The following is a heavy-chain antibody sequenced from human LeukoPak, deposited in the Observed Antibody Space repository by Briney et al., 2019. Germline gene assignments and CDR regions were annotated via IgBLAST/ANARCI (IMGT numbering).Heavy chain of an antibody. CDR3: ASAEHCSSTSCYGFDP. CDR2: IIPIFGTA. Sequence: GSSVKVSCKASGGTFSSYAISWVRQAPGQGLEWMGGIIPIFGTANYAQKFQGRVTITADESTSTAYMELSSLRSEDTAVNYCASAEHCSSTSCYGFDPWGQGTLVTVSS. V-gene: IGHV1-69*01. J-gene: IGHJ5*02. CDR1: GGTFSSYA. D-gene: IGHD2-2*01.